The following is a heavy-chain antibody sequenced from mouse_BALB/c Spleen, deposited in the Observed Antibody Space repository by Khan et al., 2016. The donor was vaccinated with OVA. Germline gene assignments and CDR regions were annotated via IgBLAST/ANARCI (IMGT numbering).Heavy chain of an antibody. D-gene: IGHD2-3*01. CDR1: GFTFSDYY. CDR2: LSNRGTTT. V-gene: IGHV5-12*02. Sequence: EVELVESGGGLVQPGGSLKLSCATSGFTFSDYYMYWVRQTPEKRLEWVAYLSNRGTTTYYPDTVRGRFTISRDNAKNTLYLQMSRLESEDTAMYDCAREGDDGGVAYWGQGTLVTVSA. CDR3: AREGDDGGVAY. J-gene: IGHJ3*01.